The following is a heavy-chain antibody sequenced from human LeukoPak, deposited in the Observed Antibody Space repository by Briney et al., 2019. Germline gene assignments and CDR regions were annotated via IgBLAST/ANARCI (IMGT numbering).Heavy chain of an antibody. D-gene: IGHD2-2*01. CDR3: VSFYETY. CDR1: GNYW. Sequence: GGSLRLSCAASGNYWMHWVRQAPGKGLVWVSHINSDGSWTGYADSVKGRFTISKDNAKNTVYLQMNNLRAEDTAVYYCVSFYETYWGRGTLVTVTS. J-gene: IGHJ4*02. V-gene: IGHV3-74*01. CDR2: INSDGSWT.